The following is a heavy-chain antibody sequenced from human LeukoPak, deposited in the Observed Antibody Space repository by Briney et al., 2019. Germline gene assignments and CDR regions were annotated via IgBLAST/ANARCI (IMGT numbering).Heavy chain of an antibody. CDR1: GFTFSSYG. V-gene: IGHV3-30*18. Sequence: PGGSLRLSCAASGFTFSSYGMHWVRQAPGKGLEWVADISYDESNKYYADSVKGRFTISRDNSKNTLYLQMNSLRAEDTAVYYCAKGSAETGLGKYFAYWGQGTLVAVSS. CDR3: AKGSAETGLGKYFAY. CDR2: ISYDESNK. D-gene: IGHD7-27*01. J-gene: IGHJ4*02.